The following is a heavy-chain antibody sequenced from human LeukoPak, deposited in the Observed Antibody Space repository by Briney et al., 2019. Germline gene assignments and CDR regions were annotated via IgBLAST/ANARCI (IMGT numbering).Heavy chain of an antibody. CDR1: GFSLSTSGVG. V-gene: IGHV2-5*02. D-gene: IGHD3-10*01. Sequence: SGPTLVNPTQTLTLTCTFSGFSLSTSGVGVGWIRQPPGRALEWLAVIYWDDDKHHSPSLKSRLTITKDTSKNQVVLTMPNMDPVDTATYYCAHKEYYALGSLGDSFDYWGQGTLVTVSS. J-gene: IGHJ4*02. CDR2: IYWDDDK. CDR3: AHKEYYALGSLGDSFDY.